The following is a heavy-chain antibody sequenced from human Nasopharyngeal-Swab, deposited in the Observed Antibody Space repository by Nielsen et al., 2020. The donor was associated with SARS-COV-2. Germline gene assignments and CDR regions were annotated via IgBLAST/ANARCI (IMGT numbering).Heavy chain of an antibody. Sequence: ASVTVSCKHSRYTFTSYGISWVRQAPRQALEWMGWISPYNGNTNYAQKLQGTVTMTTDTSTSTAYMELRSLRSDDTAVYYCARGEIVVVPAASYYYYYGMDVWGQGTTVTVSS. D-gene: IGHD2-2*01. CDR1: RYTFTSYG. CDR3: ARGEIVVVPAASYYYYYGMDV. J-gene: IGHJ6*02. CDR2: ISPYNGNT. V-gene: IGHV1-18*01.